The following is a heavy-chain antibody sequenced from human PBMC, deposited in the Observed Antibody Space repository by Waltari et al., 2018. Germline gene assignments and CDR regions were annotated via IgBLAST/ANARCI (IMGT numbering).Heavy chain of an antibody. CDR3: ASIPRSYGDYEIDY. D-gene: IGHD4-17*01. V-gene: IGHV1-2*06. J-gene: IGHJ4*02. CDR1: GYTFTGYY. CDR2: NNPISGVT. Sequence: QVQLVQSGAEVKKPGASVKVSCKASGYTFTGYYMHWVRQAPGQGLEWMGRNNPISGVTNYAQKFQGRVTMTRDTSISTAYMELSRLRSDDTAVYYCASIPRSYGDYEIDYWGQGTLVTVSS.